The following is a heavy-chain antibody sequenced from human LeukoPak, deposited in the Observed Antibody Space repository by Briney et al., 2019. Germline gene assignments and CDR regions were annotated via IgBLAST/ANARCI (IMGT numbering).Heavy chain of an antibody. CDR1: GGPISSYF. D-gene: IGHD6-13*01. Sequence: PSETLSLTCTVSGGPISSYFWSWIRQPPGKGLQWIGYIYYSGSTNYNPSLKSRVTISVDTSKNQFSLKLSSVTAADTAVYYCARQEQQLIYNWFDPWGQGTLVTVPS. V-gene: IGHV4-59*01. CDR3: ARQEQQLIYNWFDP. CDR2: IYYSGST. J-gene: IGHJ5*02.